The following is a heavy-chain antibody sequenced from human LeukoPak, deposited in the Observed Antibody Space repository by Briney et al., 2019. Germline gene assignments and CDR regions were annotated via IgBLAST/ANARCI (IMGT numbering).Heavy chain of an antibody. D-gene: IGHD3-3*01. CDR2: IYPGDSDT. CDR1: GYSFTSYW. Sequence: GESLKISCKGSGYSFTSYWIGWVRQMPGKGLEWMGIIYPGDSDTGYSPSFQGQVTISADKSISTAYLQWSSLKASDTAMYYCARGSRGYDFWSGYPNWFDPWGQGTLVTVSS. V-gene: IGHV5-51*01. CDR3: ARGSRGYDFWSGYPNWFDP. J-gene: IGHJ5*02.